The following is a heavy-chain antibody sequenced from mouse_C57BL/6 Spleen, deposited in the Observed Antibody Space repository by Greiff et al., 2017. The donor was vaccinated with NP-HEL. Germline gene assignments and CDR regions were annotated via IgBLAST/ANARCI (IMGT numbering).Heavy chain of an antibody. CDR1: GYTFTDYE. CDR2: IDPEAGGT. CDR3: TRGYCYFDD. V-gene: IGHV1-15*01. Sequence: QVQLQQSGAELVRPGASVTLSCKASGYTFTDYEMHWVKQTPVHGLEWIGAIDPEAGGTAYNQKFKGKAILTADKSSSTAYMELRSQSSEDSSVYYCTRGYCYFDDWGTGTTVTVSS. J-gene: IGHJ1*03.